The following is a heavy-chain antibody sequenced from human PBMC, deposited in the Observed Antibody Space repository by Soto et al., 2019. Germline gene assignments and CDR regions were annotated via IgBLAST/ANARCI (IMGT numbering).Heavy chain of an antibody. J-gene: IGHJ4*02. Sequence: SETLSLTXAVSGDSVTSNVWWSWVRQPPGKGLEWIGEAYHNGLTDYNPSLKSRVTMSVDTSKNEFSLKLTSLTAADTAIYYCARDAAVPGESDRFDYWGQGTLVTVSS. V-gene: IGHV4-4*02. D-gene: IGHD6-19*01. CDR1: GDSVTSNVW. CDR2: AYHNGLT. CDR3: ARDAAVPGESDRFDY.